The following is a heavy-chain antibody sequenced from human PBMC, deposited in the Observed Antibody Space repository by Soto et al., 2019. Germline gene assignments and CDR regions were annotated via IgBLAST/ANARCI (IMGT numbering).Heavy chain of an antibody. CDR1: GGSISSYY. J-gene: IGHJ5*02. Sequence: SETLSLTCTVSGGSISSYYWSWIRQPPGKGLEWIGYIYYSGSTNYNPSLKSRVTISVDTSKNQFSLKLSSVTAADTAVYYCARSPPNYYDSSGPAFDPWGQGTLVTVS. CDR3: ARSPPNYYDSSGPAFDP. CDR2: IYYSGST. D-gene: IGHD3-22*01. V-gene: IGHV4-59*08.